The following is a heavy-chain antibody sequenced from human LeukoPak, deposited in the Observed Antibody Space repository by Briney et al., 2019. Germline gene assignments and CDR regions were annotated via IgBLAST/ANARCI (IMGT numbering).Heavy chain of an antibody. D-gene: IGHD3-10*01. CDR2: INHSGST. J-gene: IGHJ5*02. Sequence: PSETLSLTCAVYGGCFSGYYWSWIRQPPGKGLEWIGEINHSGSTNYNPSLKSRVTISVDTSKNQFSLKLSSVTAADTAVYYCARELHLGMVRGVIITNWFDPWGQGTLVTVSS. CDR1: GGCFSGYY. CDR3: ARELHLGMVRGVIITNWFDP. V-gene: IGHV4-34*01.